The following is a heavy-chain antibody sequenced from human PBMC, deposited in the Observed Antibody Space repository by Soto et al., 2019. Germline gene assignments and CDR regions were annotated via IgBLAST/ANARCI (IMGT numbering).Heavy chain of an antibody. V-gene: IGHV1-18*01. CDR2: ISAYKGNT. CDR1: GYTFTSYG. Sequence: ASVKVSCKASGYTFTSYGISWVRQAPGQGLEWMGWISAYKGNTNYAQKLQGRVTMTTDTSTSTAYMELRSLRSDDTAGYYCASFGHYYDSSGPYWGAFDIWGQGTMVTVSS. D-gene: IGHD3-22*01. CDR3: ASFGHYYDSSGPYWGAFDI. J-gene: IGHJ3*02.